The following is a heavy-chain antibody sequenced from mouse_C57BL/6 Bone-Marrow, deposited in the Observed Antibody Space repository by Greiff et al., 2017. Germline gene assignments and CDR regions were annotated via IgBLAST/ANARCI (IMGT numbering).Heavy chain of an antibody. CDR2: IDPSDSYT. CDR1: GYTFTSYW. D-gene: IGHD1-1*01. V-gene: IGHV1-69*01. CDR3: ARRGYYGFAY. J-gene: IGHJ3*01. Sequence: QVQLQQPGAELVMPGASVKLSCKASGYTFTSYWMHWVKQRPGQGLEWIGEIDPSDSYTNYNQEFKGKSTLTVDKSSSTAYMQLSSLTSEDSAVYYCARRGYYGFAYWGQGTLVTVSA.